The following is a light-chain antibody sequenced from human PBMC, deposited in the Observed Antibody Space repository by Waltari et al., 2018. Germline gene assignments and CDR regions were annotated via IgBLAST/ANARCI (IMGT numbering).Light chain of an antibody. Sequence: EVVMTQSPATLSLSPGERATLSCRASQSVSSNLAWYQQKPGQAPRLLIYSASTRATGIPAWFIGGGSGTEFTLTIRSLQSEDFALYYCQLYNTWPPEGTFGPGTNVDLK. CDR3: QLYNTWPPEGT. V-gene: IGKV3-15*01. CDR1: QSVSSN. J-gene: IGKJ3*01. CDR2: SAS.